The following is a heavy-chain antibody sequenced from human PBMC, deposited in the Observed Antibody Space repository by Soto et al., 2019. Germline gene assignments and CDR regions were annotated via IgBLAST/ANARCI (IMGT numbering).Heavy chain of an antibody. CDR3: AREGAYYDILTGYYPTPFDT. D-gene: IGHD3-9*01. CDR2: INPNSGGT. CDR1: GYTFTGYY. V-gene: IGHV1-2*02. Sequence: ASVKVSCKASGYTFTGYYMHWVRQAPGQGLEWMGWINPNSGGTNYAQKFQGRVTMTRDTSISTAYMELSRLRSDDTAVYYCAREGAYYDILTGYYPTPFDTWGQGTLVTVSS. J-gene: IGHJ5*02.